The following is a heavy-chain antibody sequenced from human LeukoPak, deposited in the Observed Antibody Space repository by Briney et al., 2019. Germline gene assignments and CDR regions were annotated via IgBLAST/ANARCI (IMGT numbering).Heavy chain of an antibody. CDR2: IIPILGIA. J-gene: IGHJ4*02. CDR3: ARGNRGWLTTVVTTYAFDY. V-gene: IGHV1-69*04. CDR1: GGTFSSYA. D-gene: IGHD4-23*01. Sequence: GASVKVSCKASGGTFSSYAISWVRQAPGQGLEWMGRIIPILGIANYAQKFQGRVTITADKSTSTAYMELSSLRSEDTAVYYCARGNRGWLTTVVTTYAFDYWGQGTLVTVSS.